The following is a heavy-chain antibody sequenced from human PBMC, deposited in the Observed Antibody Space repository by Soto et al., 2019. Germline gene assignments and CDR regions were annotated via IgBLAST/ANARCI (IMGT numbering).Heavy chain of an antibody. V-gene: IGHV3-30*18. Sequence: QVQVVESGGGVVQPGRSLRLSCAASGFTFSSYGMQRVRQAPGKGLEWVAVISYHGNDKYYADSVKGRFTISRDNFKSTLYLQMSSLRAEDTAIYFCAKDLLHNTVTTCGSWGQGTLVTVSS. CDR3: AKDLLHNTVTTCGS. CDR1: GFTFSSYG. D-gene: IGHD4-17*01. J-gene: IGHJ5*02. CDR2: ISYHGNDK.